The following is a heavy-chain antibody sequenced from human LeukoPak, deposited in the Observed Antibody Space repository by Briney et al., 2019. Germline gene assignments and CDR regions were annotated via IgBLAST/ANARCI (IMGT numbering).Heavy chain of an antibody. CDR3: ANLGLDSLDV. D-gene: IGHD3/OR15-3a*01. Sequence: GGSLRLSCAASGFTVSSNYMSWVRQAPGKGLEWVSVIYSGGSTYYADSVKGRFTISRDNSKSTLYLQMNSRRAEDTAVYYCANLGLDSLDVWGQGTTVTVSS. CDR1: GFTVSSNY. J-gene: IGHJ6*02. V-gene: IGHV3-53*01. CDR2: IYSGGST.